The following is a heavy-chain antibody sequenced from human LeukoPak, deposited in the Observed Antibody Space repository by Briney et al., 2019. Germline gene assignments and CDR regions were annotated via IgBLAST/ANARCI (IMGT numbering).Heavy chain of an antibody. CDR2: IYYSGST. Sequence: SETLSLTCTVSGGSISSSSYYWGWIRQPPGKVLEWIASIYYSGSTYYNPSLKSRVTISVDTSKNQFSLKLSSVTAADTAVYYCARLSGYYDSSGYWDYWGQGTLVTVSS. D-gene: IGHD3-22*01. J-gene: IGHJ4*02. CDR3: ARLSGYYDSSGYWDY. CDR1: GGSISSSSYY. V-gene: IGHV4-39*01.